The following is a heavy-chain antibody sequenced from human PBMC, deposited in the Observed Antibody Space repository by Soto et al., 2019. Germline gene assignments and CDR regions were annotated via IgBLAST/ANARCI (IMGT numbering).Heavy chain of an antibody. CDR2: IWYDGSNK. CDR3: ASGEQGRNYSGAGRPREDY. Sequence: QVQLVESGGGVVQPGRSLRLSCAASGFTFSSYGMHWVRQAPGKGLEWVAVIWYDGSNKYYADSVKGRFTISRDNSKNTLYMQMNSLRAEDTAVDYCASGEQGRNYSGAGRPREDYWGQGSLVTVSS. V-gene: IGHV3-33*01. CDR1: GFTFSSYG. J-gene: IGHJ4*02. D-gene: IGHD3-10*01.